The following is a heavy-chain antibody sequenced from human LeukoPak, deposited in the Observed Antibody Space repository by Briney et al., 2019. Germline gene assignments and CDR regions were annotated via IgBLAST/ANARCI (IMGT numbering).Heavy chain of an antibody. J-gene: IGHJ4*02. CDR2: IIPLFVTT. V-gene: IGHV1-69*13. D-gene: IGHD3-10*01. CDR3: ATYGSGSWGGY. Sequence: ASVKISFKTSGGTFISYSITWVRQAPGHGLEWMGGIIPLFVTTNYAHKFQGRVTITADASTSQDYMELSSLRSEDTAVYYCATYGSGSWGGYWGQGTLVNVSS. CDR1: GGTFISYS.